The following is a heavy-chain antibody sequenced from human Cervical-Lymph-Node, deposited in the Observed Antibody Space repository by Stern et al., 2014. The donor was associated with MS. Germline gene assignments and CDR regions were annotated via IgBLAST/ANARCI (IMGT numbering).Heavy chain of an antibody. J-gene: IGHJ5*02. V-gene: IGHV4-39*01. CDR1: GGSISSSSYY. CDR3: ARSSVAGTHWFDP. Sequence: QVQLQESGPGLVKPSETLSLTCTVSGGSISSSSYYWGWIRQPPGKGLEWIGSIYYSGSTYYNPSLKSRVTISVDTSKNQFSLKLSFVTAADTAVYYCARSSVAGTHWFDPWGQGTLVTVSS. D-gene: IGHD6-19*01. CDR2: IYYSGST.